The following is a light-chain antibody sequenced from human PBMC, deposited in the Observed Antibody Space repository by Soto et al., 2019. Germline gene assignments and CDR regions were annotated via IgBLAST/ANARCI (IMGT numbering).Light chain of an antibody. CDR2: GAS. CDR1: QSVSSN. V-gene: IGKV3-15*01. CDR3: QQYNNWPLYT. Sequence: EIVMTQSPATLSVSPGESATLSCRASQSVSSNLAWYQQKPGQAPRLLIYGASTRATGMPARFSGSGSGTEFTLSISSLQSENFAVYYCQQYNNWPLYTFGQGTKLEIK. J-gene: IGKJ2*01.